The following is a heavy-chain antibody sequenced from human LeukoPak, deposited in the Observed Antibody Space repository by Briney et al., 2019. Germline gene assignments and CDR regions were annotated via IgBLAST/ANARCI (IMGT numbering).Heavy chain of an antibody. Sequence: GGSLRLSCAASGFTFNAYGMSWVRQAPGKGLEWVSYISSSGSTIYYADSVKGRFTISRDNAKNSLYLQMNSLRAEDTAVYYCARVPYSSSWYYFDYWGQGTLVTVSS. D-gene: IGHD6-13*01. CDR3: ARVPYSSSWYYFDY. CDR2: ISSSGSTI. J-gene: IGHJ4*02. V-gene: IGHV3-11*01. CDR1: GFTFNAYG.